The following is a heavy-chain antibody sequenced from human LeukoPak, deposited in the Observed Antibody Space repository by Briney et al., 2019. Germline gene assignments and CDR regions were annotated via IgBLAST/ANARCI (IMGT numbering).Heavy chain of an antibody. J-gene: IGHJ3*02. V-gene: IGHV4-31*11. D-gene: IGHD2-15*01. CDR1: GGSISSGGYS. Sequence: SETLSLTCAVSGGSISSGGYSWSWIRQPPGKGLEWIGYIYYSGSTYYNPSLKGRVTISVDTSKNQFSLKLSSVTAADTAVYYCASGRGSAFDIWGQGTMVTVSS. CDR2: IYYSGST. CDR3: ASGRGSAFDI.